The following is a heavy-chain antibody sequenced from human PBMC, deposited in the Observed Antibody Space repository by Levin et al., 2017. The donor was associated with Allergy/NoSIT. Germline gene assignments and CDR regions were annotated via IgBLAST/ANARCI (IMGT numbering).Heavy chain of an antibody. CDR2: ISYDGSNK. CDR1: GFMFTSYA. CDR3: AKDPGTGGNYFWYFDL. Sequence: LSLTCVASGFMFTSYAMSWVRQAPGKGLEWVAVISYDGSNKYYADSVKGRFTISRDSARDTLYLQMNSLRAEDTAVYYCAKDPGTGGNYFWYFDLWGRGTLVTVSS. D-gene: IGHD1-26*01. J-gene: IGHJ2*01. V-gene: IGHV3-30*18.